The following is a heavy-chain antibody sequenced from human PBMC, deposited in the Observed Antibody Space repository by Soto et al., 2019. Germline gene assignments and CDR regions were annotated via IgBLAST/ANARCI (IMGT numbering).Heavy chain of an antibody. Sequence: QVQLRESGPGLVKSSETLSLTCTVSGGSVNNKFWSWIRQPPGKGLEWLAYIYSSGSTTYNPSLKSRVTISIDTSKNQCSLKVNSVTAADTAVYFCARGGWLRGSYWFDPWGQGALVTVSS. CDR2: IYSSGST. CDR3: ARGGWLRGSYWFDP. V-gene: IGHV4-59*02. J-gene: IGHJ5*02. D-gene: IGHD5-12*01. CDR1: GGSVNNKF.